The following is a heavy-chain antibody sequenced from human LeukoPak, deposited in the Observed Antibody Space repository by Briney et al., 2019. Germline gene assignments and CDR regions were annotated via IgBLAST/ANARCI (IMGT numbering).Heavy chain of an antibody. CDR1: GFTFSSYA. Sequence: GGSLRLSCAASGFTFSSYAMSWVRQAPGKGLEWVSAISGSGGSTYYADYVKGRFTISRDNSKNTLYLQMNSLRAEDTAVYYCATNGDYPGFDYWGQGTLVTVSS. J-gene: IGHJ4*02. D-gene: IGHD4-17*01. V-gene: IGHV3-23*01. CDR2: ISGSGGST. CDR3: ATNGDYPGFDY.